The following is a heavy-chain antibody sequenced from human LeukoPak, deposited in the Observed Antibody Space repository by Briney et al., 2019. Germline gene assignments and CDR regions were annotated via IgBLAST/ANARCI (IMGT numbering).Heavy chain of an antibody. CDR3: AKDLGRYRNNYFDY. J-gene: IGHJ4*02. Sequence: GGSLRLSCAASGFTFNSYAMSWVRQAPEKGLEWVATISGSGGGTYYADSVKGRFTISRDDSKNTLYLQMNSLRAEDTAVYYCAKDLGRYRNNYFDYWGQGSLVTVSS. V-gene: IGHV3-23*01. CDR2: ISGSGGGT. CDR1: GFTFNSYA. D-gene: IGHD1-26*01.